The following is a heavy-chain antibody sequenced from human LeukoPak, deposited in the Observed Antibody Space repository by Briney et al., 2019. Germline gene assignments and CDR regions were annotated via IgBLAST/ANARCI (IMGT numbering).Heavy chain of an antibody. CDR2: IIPIFGTA. D-gene: IGHD2-2*01. J-gene: IGHJ5*02. CDR3: ARVHCSSTSCYQDNWFDP. CDR1: GGSFSSYV. Sequence: ASVKVSCKASGGSFSSYVITWVRQAPGQGLEWMGGIIPIFGTANYAQKFQGRVTITTDESTSTAYMELSSLGSEDTAVYYCARVHCSSTSCYQDNWFDPWGQGTLVTVSS. V-gene: IGHV1-69*05.